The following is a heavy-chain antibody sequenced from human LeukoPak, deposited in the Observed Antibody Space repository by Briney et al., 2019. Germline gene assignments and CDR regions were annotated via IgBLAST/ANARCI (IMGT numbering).Heavy chain of an antibody. V-gene: IGHV4-61*02. J-gene: IGHJ5*02. D-gene: IGHD5-24*01. CDR3: ARGGRDGYNNWFDP. Sequence: SETLSLTCTVPGGSISSGSYYWNWIRQPAGKGLEWIGRIYTSGSTNYNPSLKSRVTISVDTSKNQFSLKLSSVTAADTAVYYCARGGRDGYNNWFDPWGQGTLVTVSS. CDR1: GGSISSGSYY. CDR2: IYTSGST.